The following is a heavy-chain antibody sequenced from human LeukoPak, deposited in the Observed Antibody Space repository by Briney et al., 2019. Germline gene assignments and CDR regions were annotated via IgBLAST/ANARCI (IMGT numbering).Heavy chain of an antibody. D-gene: IGHD2-2*01. Sequence: ASVKVSCKASGYTFTSYGISWVRQAPGQGLEWMGWISAYNGNTNYAQKLQGRVTMATDTSTSTAYMELRSLRSDDTAVYYCARVLPLGYCSSTSCSFTEYYFDYWGQGTLVTVSS. CDR1: GYTFTSYG. J-gene: IGHJ4*02. CDR2: ISAYNGNT. CDR3: ARVLPLGYCSSTSCSFTEYYFDY. V-gene: IGHV1-18*01.